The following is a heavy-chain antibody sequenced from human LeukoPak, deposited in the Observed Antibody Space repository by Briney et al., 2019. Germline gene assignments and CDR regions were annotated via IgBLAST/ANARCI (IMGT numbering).Heavy chain of an antibody. V-gene: IGHV4-59*01. CDR2: IYYSGNS. CDR3: ARDGGDWDAFDI. D-gene: IGHD2-21*02. Sequence: SETLSLTCTVSGDFISSYYWSWIRQPPGKGLEWIGYIYYSGNSNYNPSLKSRVTISVDTSNNQFSLRLRSVTAADTAAYYCARDGGDWDAFDIWGQGTMVTVSS. J-gene: IGHJ3*02. CDR1: GDFISSYY.